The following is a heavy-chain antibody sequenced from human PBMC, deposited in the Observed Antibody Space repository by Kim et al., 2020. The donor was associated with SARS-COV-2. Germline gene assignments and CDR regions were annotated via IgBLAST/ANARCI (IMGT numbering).Heavy chain of an antibody. J-gene: IGHJ6*02. V-gene: IGHV3-9*01. D-gene: IGHD1-26*01. Sequence: GGSLRLSCAASGFTFDDYAMHWVRQAPGKGLEWVSGISWNSGSIGYADSVKGRFTISRDNAKNSLYLQMNSLRAEDTALYYCAKVKGGSHIGSDYGMDVWGQGTTVTVSS. CDR1: GFTFDDYA. CDR3: AKVKGGSHIGSDYGMDV. CDR2: ISWNSGSI.